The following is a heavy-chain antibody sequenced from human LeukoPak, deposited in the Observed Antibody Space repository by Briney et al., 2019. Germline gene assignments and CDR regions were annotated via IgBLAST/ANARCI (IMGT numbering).Heavy chain of an antibody. J-gene: IGHJ4*02. CDR2: IYPGDSDT. Sequence: GESLKISCEASGYSFTRYWIGWVRQMPGKGLEWMGIIYPGDSDTRYSPSFQGQVSISADKSISTTYLQWSSLKATDTATYYCARQAYGSGMAAFDYWGQGTLVTVSS. CDR1: GYSFTRYW. V-gene: IGHV5-51*01. CDR3: ARQAYGSGMAAFDY. D-gene: IGHD3-10*01.